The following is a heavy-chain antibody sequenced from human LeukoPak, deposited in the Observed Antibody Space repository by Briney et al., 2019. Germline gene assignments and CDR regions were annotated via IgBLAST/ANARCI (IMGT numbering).Heavy chain of an antibody. CDR3: ARGPLWFPPDY. Sequence: SETLSLTCAVYGGSFSGYYWSWIRQPPGKGLEWIGEINHSGSTNYNPSLKSRVTISVDTSKNQSSLKLSSVTAADTAVYYCARGPLWFPPDYWGRGTLVTVSS. CDR2: INHSGST. D-gene: IGHD3-10*01. CDR1: GGSFSGYY. J-gene: IGHJ4*02. V-gene: IGHV4-34*01.